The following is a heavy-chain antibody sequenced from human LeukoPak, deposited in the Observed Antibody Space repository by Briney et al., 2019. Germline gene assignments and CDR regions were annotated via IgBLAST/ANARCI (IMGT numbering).Heavy chain of an antibody. V-gene: IGHV3-30*02. CDR1: AFTFSSYG. D-gene: IGHD4-17*01. CDR3: AKEIWPTVTIPGRAYFDY. CDR2: IRYDGINK. J-gene: IGHJ4*02. Sequence: GGSLRLSCAASAFTFSSYGMHWVRQAPGKGLEWVAFIRYDGINKYYSDSVEGRISISRDNSKNTLYLQMNSLRAEDTAVYYCAKEIWPTVTIPGRAYFDYWGQGTLVTVSS.